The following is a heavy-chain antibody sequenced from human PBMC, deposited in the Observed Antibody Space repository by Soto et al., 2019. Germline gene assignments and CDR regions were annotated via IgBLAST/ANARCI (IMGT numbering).Heavy chain of an antibody. V-gene: IGHV4-30-2*01. CDR1: GGSISSGGYS. Sequence: SETLSLTCTVSGGSISSGGYSWSWIRQPPGKGLEWIGYIYHSGSTYYNPSLKSRVTISVDRSKNQFSLKLSSVTAADTAVYYCARGPPCLYWGQGTLVTVSS. J-gene: IGHJ4*02. CDR2: IYHSGST. CDR3: ARGPPCLY.